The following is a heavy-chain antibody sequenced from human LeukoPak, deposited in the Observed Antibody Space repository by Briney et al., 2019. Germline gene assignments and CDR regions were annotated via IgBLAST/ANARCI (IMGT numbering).Heavy chain of an antibody. Sequence: GGSLRLSCAASGFTFSSYAMSWVRQAPGKGLKWVSAISGSGGSTYYADSVKGRFTISRDNSKTTLYLQMNSLRAEDTAVYYCAKDLPRDFWSGLIYYFDYWGQGTLVTVSS. CDR2: ISGSGGST. D-gene: IGHD3-3*01. CDR1: GFTFSSYA. CDR3: AKDLPRDFWSGLIYYFDY. J-gene: IGHJ4*02. V-gene: IGHV3-23*01.